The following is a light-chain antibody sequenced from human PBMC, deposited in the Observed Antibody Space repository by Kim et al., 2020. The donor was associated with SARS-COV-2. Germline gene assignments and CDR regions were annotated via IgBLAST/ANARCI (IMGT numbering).Light chain of an antibody. CDR1: NIGSKS. CDR2: YDS. CDR3: QVWDSSSNWV. J-gene: IGLJ3*02. Sequence: VAPGKTARITCGGNNIGSKSVHWYQQKPGQAPVLVIYYDSDRPSGIPERFSGSNSGDTATLTISRVEAGDEADYYCQVWDSSSNWVFGGGTQLTVL. V-gene: IGLV3-21*04.